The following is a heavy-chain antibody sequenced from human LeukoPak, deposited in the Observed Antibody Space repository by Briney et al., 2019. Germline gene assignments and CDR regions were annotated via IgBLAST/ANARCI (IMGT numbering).Heavy chain of an antibody. CDR3: ARHREMDSYDAFDV. CDR2: VVYSGST. V-gene: IGHV4-59*08. CDR1: GGSISSYY. D-gene: IGHD5-24*01. Sequence: SETLSLTCTVSGGSISSYYWSWIRQPPGKELEWIGFVVYSGSTNYNPSLKSRVTISIDTSNNQLSLKLSSVTAADTAVYYCARHREMDSYDAFDVWGQGTMVTVSS. J-gene: IGHJ3*01.